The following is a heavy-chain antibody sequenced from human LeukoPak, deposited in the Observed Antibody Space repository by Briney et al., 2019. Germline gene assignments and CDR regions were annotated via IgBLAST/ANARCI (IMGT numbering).Heavy chain of an antibody. CDR2: ISDSGAAM. CDR3: ARDSTNSFDY. J-gene: IGHJ4*02. CDR1: GFTFSSYS. V-gene: IGHV3-48*02. Sequence: PGGSLRLSCAASGFTFSSYSMNWVRQAPGKGLQWVSYISDSGAAMYYADSVKGRFTISRGNAKNSLYLQMNSLRDGDTAVYYCARDSTNSFDYWGQGALVTVSS.